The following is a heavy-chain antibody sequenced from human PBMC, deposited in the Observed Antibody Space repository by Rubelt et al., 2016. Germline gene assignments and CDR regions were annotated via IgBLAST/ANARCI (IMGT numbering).Heavy chain of an antibody. J-gene: IGHJ4*02. V-gene: IGHV3-74*03. CDR3: SGRGSGYDLYDFDN. CDR2: KSDGSVT. D-gene: IGHD5-12*01. Sequence: KSDGSVTTYADSVKSRFTISRDNAKKSLYLQMDSLRADDNAFSYCSGRGSGYDLYDFDNWGKGTIVTVSS.